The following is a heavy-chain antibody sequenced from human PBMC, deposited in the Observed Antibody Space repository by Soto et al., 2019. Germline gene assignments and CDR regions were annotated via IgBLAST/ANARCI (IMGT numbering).Heavy chain of an antibody. J-gene: IGHJ4*02. CDR3: AKGGEGSSWDVDY. CDR1: GFTFSSYG. Sequence: QVQLVESGGGVVQPGRSLGLSCAASGFTFSSYGMHWVRQAPGKGLEWVAVISYDGSNKYYADSVKGRFTISRDNSKNTLERQMNSLIAEDTAVYYWAKGGEGSSWDVDYWGQGTLVTVSS. CDR2: ISYDGSNK. V-gene: IGHV3-30*18. D-gene: IGHD6-13*01.